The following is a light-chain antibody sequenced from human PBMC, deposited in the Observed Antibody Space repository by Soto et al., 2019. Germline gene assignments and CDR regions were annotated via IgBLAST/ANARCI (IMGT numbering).Light chain of an antibody. V-gene: IGKV3-11*01. CDR2: DAS. Sequence: EIVMTQSPATLSVSPGERATLSCRASQSVGSYLAWYQQKPGQAPRLLIYDASNRATGIPARFSGSGSGTEFTLTISSLEPEDFEVYYCQQRSNWPPWTFGQGTKVDIK. CDR1: QSVGSY. J-gene: IGKJ1*01. CDR3: QQRSNWPPWT.